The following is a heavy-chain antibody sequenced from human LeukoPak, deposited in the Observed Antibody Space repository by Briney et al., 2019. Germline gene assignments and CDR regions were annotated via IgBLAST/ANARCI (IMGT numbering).Heavy chain of an antibody. V-gene: IGHV4-61*01. Sequence: SETLSLTCTVSGGSISSSSYYWSWIRQPPGKGLEWIGYIYYSGSTNYNPSLKSRVTISVDTSKNQFSLKLSSVTAADTAVYYCARDRGMATTRFDYWGQGTLVTVSS. D-gene: IGHD5-24*01. CDR3: ARDRGMATTRFDY. J-gene: IGHJ4*02. CDR1: GGSISSSSYY. CDR2: IYYSGST.